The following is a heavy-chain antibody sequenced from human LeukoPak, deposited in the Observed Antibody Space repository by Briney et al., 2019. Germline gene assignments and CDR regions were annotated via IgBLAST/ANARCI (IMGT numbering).Heavy chain of an antibody. CDR1: GGTFSSYT. J-gene: IGHJ4*02. D-gene: IGHD1-26*01. CDR3: ARGRGGSGDRVNFDN. V-gene: IGHV1-69*02. Sequence: SVKVSCKASGGTFSSYTISWVRQAPGQGLEWMGRIIPILGIANYAQKFQGRVTITADKSTSTAYMELSSLRSEDTAVYYCARGRGGSGDRVNFDNWGQGTLVTVSS. CDR2: IIPILGIA.